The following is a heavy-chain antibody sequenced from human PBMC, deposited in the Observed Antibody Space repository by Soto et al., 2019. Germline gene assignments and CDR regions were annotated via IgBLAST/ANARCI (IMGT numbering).Heavy chain of an antibody. Sequence: GESLKISCKGSGYSFTSYWISWVRQMPGKGLEWMGRIDPSDSYTNYSPSFQGHVTISADKSISTAYLQWSSLKASDTAMYYCAREPSYDIPGTPYYYYGMDVWGQGTTVTVSS. CDR3: AREPSYDIPGTPYYYYGMDV. D-gene: IGHD3-9*01. V-gene: IGHV5-10-1*01. J-gene: IGHJ6*02. CDR1: GYSFTSYW. CDR2: IDPSDSYT.